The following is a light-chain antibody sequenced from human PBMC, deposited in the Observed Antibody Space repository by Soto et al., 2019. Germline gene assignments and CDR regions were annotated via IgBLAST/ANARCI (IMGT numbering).Light chain of an antibody. V-gene: IGKV1-5*01. CDR3: QQYNSDSPWT. Sequence: DIQMTQSPSTLSASVGDRVTITCRASQSISSWLAWYQQKPGKAPKLLIYDASSLESGVPSRFSGSGSGTEFTLTINSLQPDDFATYYCQQYNSDSPWTFGQGTKEEIK. J-gene: IGKJ1*01. CDR2: DAS. CDR1: QSISSW.